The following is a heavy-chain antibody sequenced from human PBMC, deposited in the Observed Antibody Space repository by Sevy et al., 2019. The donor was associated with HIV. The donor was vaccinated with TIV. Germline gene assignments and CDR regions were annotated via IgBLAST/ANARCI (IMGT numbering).Heavy chain of an antibody. CDR3: ARDLFDHGAFDI. D-gene: IGHD3-9*01. CDR2: ISDSGST. Sequence: SETLSLTCTVSGDSMSTYYWNWIRQPPGKGLEWIGYISDSGSTSYSPSLKSRVTISVDTSKNQFSLKLSSMTAADTAVYFSARDLFDHGAFDIWGPGTLVTVSS. CDR1: GDSMSTYY. V-gene: IGHV4-59*01. J-gene: IGHJ3*02.